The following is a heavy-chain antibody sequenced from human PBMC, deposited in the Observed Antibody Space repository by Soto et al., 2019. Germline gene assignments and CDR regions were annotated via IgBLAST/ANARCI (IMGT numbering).Heavy chain of an antibody. Sequence: ASVKVSWKASGYAFTSYGISWVRQAPGQGLEWMGWISAYNGNTNYAQKLQGRVTMTTDTSTSTAYMELRSLRSDDTAVYYCARDHSSGYYYYYYGMDVWGQGTTVTSP. J-gene: IGHJ6*02. CDR3: ARDHSSGYYYYYYGMDV. CDR2: ISAYNGNT. CDR1: GYAFTSYG. D-gene: IGHD3-22*01. V-gene: IGHV1-18*01.